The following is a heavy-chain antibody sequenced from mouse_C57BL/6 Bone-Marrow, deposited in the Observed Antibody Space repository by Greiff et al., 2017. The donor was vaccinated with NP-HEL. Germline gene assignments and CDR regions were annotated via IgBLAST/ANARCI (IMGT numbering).Heavy chain of an antibody. J-gene: IGHJ3*01. V-gene: IGHV6-3*01. CDR3: KTLSFYYGSSYPFAY. CDR2: IRLKSDNYAT. CDR1: GFTFSNYW. Sequence: EVMLVESGGGLVQPGGSMKLSCVASGFTFSNYWMNWVRQSPEKGLEWVAQIRLKSDNYATHYAESVKGRFTISRDDSKSSVYLQMNNLRAEDTGIYYCKTLSFYYGSSYPFAYWGQGTLVTVSA. D-gene: IGHD1-1*01.